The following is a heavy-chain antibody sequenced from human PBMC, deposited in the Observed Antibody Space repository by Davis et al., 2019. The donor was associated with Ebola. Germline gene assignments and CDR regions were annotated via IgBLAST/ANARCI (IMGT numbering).Heavy chain of an antibody. CDR2: INAGNGNT. Sequence: ASVKVSCKASGYTFTSYAMHWVRQAPEQRLEWMGWINAGNGNTKYSQKFQGRVTMTRDTSASTAYMELSSLRSEDTAVYYCARGEDGYNSIGYWGQGTLVTVSS. V-gene: IGHV1-3*01. D-gene: IGHD5-24*01. J-gene: IGHJ4*02. CDR1: GYTFTSYA. CDR3: ARGEDGYNSIGY.